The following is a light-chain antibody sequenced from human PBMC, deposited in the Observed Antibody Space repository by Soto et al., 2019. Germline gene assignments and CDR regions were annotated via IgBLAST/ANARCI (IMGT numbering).Light chain of an antibody. Sequence: EIVLTPSPGTLSLSPGERATLSCRASQSVSSSYLAWYQRKPGQAPRLLIYGASSRATGIPDRFSGSGSGTDFTLTISRLEPEDFAVYYCQQYGSSPRTFGQGTKVDIK. V-gene: IGKV3-20*01. J-gene: IGKJ1*01. CDR1: QSVSSSY. CDR2: GAS. CDR3: QQYGSSPRT.